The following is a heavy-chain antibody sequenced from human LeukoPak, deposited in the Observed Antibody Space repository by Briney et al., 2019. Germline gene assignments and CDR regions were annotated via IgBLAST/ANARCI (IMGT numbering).Heavy chain of an antibody. D-gene: IGHD6-13*01. CDR2: INHSGST. Sequence: SEALSLTCAVYGGSFSGYYWSWIRQPPGKGLEWIGEINHSGSTNYNPSHKSRVTISVDTSKNQFSLKLSSVTAADTAVYYCARLGGGIAAAGTSDYWGQGTLVTVSS. CDR3: ARLGGGIAAAGTSDY. J-gene: IGHJ4*02. V-gene: IGHV4-34*01. CDR1: GGSFSGYY.